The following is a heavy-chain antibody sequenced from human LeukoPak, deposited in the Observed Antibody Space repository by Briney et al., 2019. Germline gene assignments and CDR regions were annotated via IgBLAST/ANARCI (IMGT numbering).Heavy chain of an antibody. J-gene: IGHJ4*02. D-gene: IGHD3-10*01. CDR1: GFALRTYW. CDR3: TRGGSGSSYDS. CDR2: INSDGTST. Sequence: GGSLRLSCAASGFALRTYWMHWVRQAPGKGLVWVSLINSDGTSTIYADSVKGRFTISRDTAKNTLYLEMNRLRADDTAVYYCTRGGSGSSYDSWGQGTLVTVSS. V-gene: IGHV3-74*01.